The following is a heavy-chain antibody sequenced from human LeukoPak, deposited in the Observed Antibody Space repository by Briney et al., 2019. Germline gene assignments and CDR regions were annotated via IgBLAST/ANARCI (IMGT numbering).Heavy chain of an antibody. V-gene: IGHV3-7*01. Sequence: PGGSLRLSCAASKFRFSSYWMSWVRQAPGQGLEWVAIIKEDGSKEYYVDSVKGRFTISRDNAKNSLYLQMNSLRVEDTAVYYCARGDLWLGHWGQGSLVTVSS. D-gene: IGHD3-10*01. J-gene: IGHJ4*02. CDR3: ARGDLWLGH. CDR2: IKEDGSKE. CDR1: KFRFSSYW.